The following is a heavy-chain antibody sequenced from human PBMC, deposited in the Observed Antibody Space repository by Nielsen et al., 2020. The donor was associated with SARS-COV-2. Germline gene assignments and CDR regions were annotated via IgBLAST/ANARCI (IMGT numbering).Heavy chain of an antibody. CDR2: MNPNSGNT. V-gene: IGHV1-8*01. CDR3: ASSVGAYYYYGMDV. J-gene: IGHJ6*02. D-gene: IGHD3-16*01. Sequence: APVKVSCKASGYTFTSYDINWVRQATGQGLEWMGWMNPNSGNTGYAQKFQGRVTMTRNTSISTAYMELSSLRSEDTAVYYCASSVGAYYYYGMDVWGQGTTVTVSS. CDR1: GYTFTSYD.